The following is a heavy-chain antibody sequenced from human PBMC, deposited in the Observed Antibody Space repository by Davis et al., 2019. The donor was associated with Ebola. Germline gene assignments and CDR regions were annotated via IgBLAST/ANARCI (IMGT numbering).Heavy chain of an antibody. D-gene: IGHD5-18*01. Sequence: GGSLRLSCQGSGYSFTNYWIGWVPEMPGKGLEWVGIISPGNFDLRYSPSFQGQVTLSADKSINTAYLQWNSLKASDTAIYYCATMGPHSFGYGLNYWGQGTLVTVSS. CDR2: ISPGNFDL. CDR3: ATMGPHSFGYGLNY. V-gene: IGHV5-51*01. J-gene: IGHJ4*02. CDR1: GYSFTNYW.